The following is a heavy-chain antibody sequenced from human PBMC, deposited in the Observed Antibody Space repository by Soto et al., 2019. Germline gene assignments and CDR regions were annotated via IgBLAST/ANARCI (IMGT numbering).Heavy chain of an antibody. V-gene: IGHV2-5*02. Sequence: QITLKESGPTLVKPTQTLTLTSTFSGFSLSSSGVGVGWIRQPPGKALEWLALISWDDDKRYTPSLKNRLTITKDTSKNPVVLTMTNMDPVDTATYYCAHPYNGNFYYFDYWGQGTLVTVSS. D-gene: IGHD1-7*01. CDR2: ISWDDDK. J-gene: IGHJ4*02. CDR3: AHPYNGNFYYFDY. CDR1: GFSLSSSGVG.